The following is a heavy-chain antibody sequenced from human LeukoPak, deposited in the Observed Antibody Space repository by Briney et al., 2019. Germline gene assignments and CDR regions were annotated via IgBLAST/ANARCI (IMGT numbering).Heavy chain of an antibody. CDR3: ARYGNDPSNAFDI. CDR1: GFTFSSYS. Sequence: GGSLRLSCAASGFTFSSYSMNWVRQAPGKGLEWVSSISSSSSYIYYADSVKGRFTISRDNAKNSLYLQMNSLRAEDTAVYYCARYGNDPSNAFDIWGQGTMVTVSS. D-gene: IGHD1-1*01. V-gene: IGHV3-21*01. J-gene: IGHJ3*02. CDR2: ISSSSSYI.